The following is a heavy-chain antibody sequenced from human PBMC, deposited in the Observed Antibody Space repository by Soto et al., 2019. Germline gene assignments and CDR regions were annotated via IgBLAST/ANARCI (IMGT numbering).Heavy chain of an antibody. Sequence: QVQLQQSGPGLVKASQTLSLTCAVSGVYISSDAYYWSWIRRRPGKGLEWVGSISHRGSAYYNPLFGSRVTILVDTSENQFSLHLTSVTAADTGLYYCARYRVTATWSKFDYWGQGTLVTVSS. D-gene: IGHD3-16*02. J-gene: IGHJ4*02. CDR2: ISHRGSA. CDR3: ARYRVTATWSKFDY. CDR1: GVYISSDAYY. V-gene: IGHV4-31*11.